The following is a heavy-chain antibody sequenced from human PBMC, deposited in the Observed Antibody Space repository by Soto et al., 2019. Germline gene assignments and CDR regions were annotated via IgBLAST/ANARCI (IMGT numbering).Heavy chain of an antibody. CDR1: GGSISSGDYY. V-gene: IGHV4-30-4*01. D-gene: IGHD2-2*01. CDR3: AGYCISTSCPYGMDV. J-gene: IGHJ6*02. CDR2: IYYSGST. Sequence: SETLSLTCTVSGGSISSGDYYWSWIRQPPGKGLEWIGYIYYSGSTYYNPSLKSRVTISVDTSKNQFSLKLSSVTAADTAVYYCAGYCISTSCPYGMDVWGQGTMVTVSS.